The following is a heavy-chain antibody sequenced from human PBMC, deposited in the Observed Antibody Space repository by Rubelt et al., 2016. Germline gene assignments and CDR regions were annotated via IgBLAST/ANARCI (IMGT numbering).Heavy chain of an antibody. CDR1: TFSSYA. CDR3: ARKSYGDTGYYFDY. V-gene: IGHV1-69*01. Sequence: TFSSYAISWVRQAPGQGLEWMGGIIPIFGTANYAQKFQGRVTITADESTSTAYMELSSLISEDTAVYYCARKSYGDTGYYFDYWGQGTLVTVSS. CDR2: IIPIFGTA. J-gene: IGHJ4*02. D-gene: IGHD4-17*01.